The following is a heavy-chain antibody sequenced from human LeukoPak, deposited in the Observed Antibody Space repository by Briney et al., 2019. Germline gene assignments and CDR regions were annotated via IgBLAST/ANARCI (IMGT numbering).Heavy chain of an antibody. J-gene: IGHJ3*02. CDR3: ARVGPRIAAAGTYAFDI. CDR1: GYTFTGYY. CDR2: INPNSGGT. Sequence: ASVKVSCKASGYTFTGYYMHWVRQAPGQGLEWMGWINPNSGGTNYAQKFQGRVTMTRDTSISTAYMELSRLRSDDTAVYYCARVGPRIAAAGTYAFDIWGQGTMVTVSS. V-gene: IGHV1-2*02. D-gene: IGHD6-13*01.